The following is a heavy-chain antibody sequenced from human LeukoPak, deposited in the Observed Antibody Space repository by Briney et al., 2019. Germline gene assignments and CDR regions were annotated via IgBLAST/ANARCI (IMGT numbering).Heavy chain of an antibody. V-gene: IGHV5-51*01. Sequence: PGESLKISCKASGYSFTDYWIGGVRQMPGKGLEWMGIIYPGDSDTRYSPSFQGQVTMSADKSISTAYLQWSSLKASDTAMYYCAIRYSGSYHDYCGPGTLVSVSS. CDR3: AIRYSGSYHDY. J-gene: IGHJ4*01. CDR1: GYSFTDYW. CDR2: IYPGDSDT. D-gene: IGHD1-26*01.